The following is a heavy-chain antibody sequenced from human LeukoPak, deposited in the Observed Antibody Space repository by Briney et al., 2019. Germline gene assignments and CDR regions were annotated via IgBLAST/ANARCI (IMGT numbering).Heavy chain of an antibody. CDR2: IYYSGST. CDR1: GGSISSGGYY. Sequence: SQTLSLTCTVSGGSISSGGYYWSWIRQHPGKGLEWIGYIYYSGSTYYNPSLKGRVTISVDTSKNQFSLKLSSVTAADTAVYYCARDTMHYYDSSGRGGFDYWGQGTLVTVSS. CDR3: ARDTMHYYDSSGRGGFDY. V-gene: IGHV4-31*03. D-gene: IGHD3-22*01. J-gene: IGHJ4*02.